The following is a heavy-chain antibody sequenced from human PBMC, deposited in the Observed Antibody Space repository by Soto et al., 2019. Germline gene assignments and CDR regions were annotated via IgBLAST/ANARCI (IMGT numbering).Heavy chain of an antibody. D-gene: IGHD3-9*01. Sequence: PGGSLRLSCAASGFTFSSYAMSWVRQAPGKGLEWVSAISGSGGSTYYADSVKGRFTISRDNSKNTLYLQMNSLRAEDTAVYYCAKDHYDILTGYYYFDYWGQGTRVTVS. J-gene: IGHJ4*02. CDR1: GFTFSSYA. V-gene: IGHV3-23*01. CDR2: ISGSGGST. CDR3: AKDHYDILTGYYYFDY.